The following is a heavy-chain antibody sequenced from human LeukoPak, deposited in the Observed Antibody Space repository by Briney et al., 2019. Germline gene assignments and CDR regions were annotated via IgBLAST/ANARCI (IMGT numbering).Heavy chain of an antibody. CDR1: GFTFSSYG. V-gene: IGHV3-30*18. J-gene: IGHJ4*02. CDR2: IPYDGSNK. D-gene: IGHD2-2*01. CDR3: AKDMCSSTSCYRAFDY. Sequence: GGSLRLSCAASGFTFSSYGMHWVRQAPGKGLEWVAVIPYDGSNKYYADSVKGRFTISRDNSKNTLYLQMNSLRAEDTAVYYCAKDMCSSTSCYRAFDYWGQGTLVTVSS.